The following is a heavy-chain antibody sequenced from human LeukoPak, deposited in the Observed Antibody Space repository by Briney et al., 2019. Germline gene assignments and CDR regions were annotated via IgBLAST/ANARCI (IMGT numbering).Heavy chain of an antibody. V-gene: IGHV3-30*18. CDR3: AKETTAHTSRTLDY. CDR2: ISYEGGTQ. J-gene: IGHJ4*02. D-gene: IGHD2-2*01. CDR1: GFTFSNYG. Sequence: GGSLRLSCAASGFTFSNYGMHWVRQAPGKGLEWVAVISYEGGTQYYVDSVKGRSTISRDNSKNTLYLQMNSLRVEDTAVYYCAKETTAHTSRTLDYWGQGTLVTVSS.